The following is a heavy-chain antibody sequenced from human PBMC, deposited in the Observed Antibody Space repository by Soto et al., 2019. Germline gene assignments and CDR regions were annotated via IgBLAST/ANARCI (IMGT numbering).Heavy chain of an antibody. CDR3: AREGVSSSWYNYYGMDV. CDR1: GGSISSSSYY. D-gene: IGHD6-13*01. V-gene: IGHV4-39*07. Sequence: SETLSLTCTVSGGSISSSSYYWGWIRQPPGKGLEWIGNIYYSGSTNYNPSLKSRVTISVDTSKNQFSLKLSSVTAADTAVYYCAREGVSSSWYNYYGMDVWGQGTTVTVSS. CDR2: IYYSGST. J-gene: IGHJ6*02.